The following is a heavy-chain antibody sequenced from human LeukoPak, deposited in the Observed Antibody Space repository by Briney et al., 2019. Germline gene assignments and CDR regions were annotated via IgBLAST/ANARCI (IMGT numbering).Heavy chain of an antibody. CDR1: GFTLSSYW. CDR3: AKRAYSSGWYPDY. Sequence: GGSLRLSCVGSGFTLSSYWMSWVRQAPGKGLEWVSAISGSGGSTYYADSVKGRFTISRDNSKNTLYLQMNSLRAEDTAVYYCAKRAYSSGWYPDYWGQGTLVTVSS. V-gene: IGHV3-23*01. D-gene: IGHD6-19*01. CDR2: ISGSGGST. J-gene: IGHJ4*02.